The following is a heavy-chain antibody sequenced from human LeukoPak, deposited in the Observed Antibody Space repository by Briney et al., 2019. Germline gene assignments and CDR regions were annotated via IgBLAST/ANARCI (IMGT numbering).Heavy chain of an antibody. CDR1: GFTVSSNY. CDR2: FYSGGNT. Sequence: PGGSLRLSCAASGFTVSSNYMTWVRQAPGKGLEWVSVFYSGGNTYYADSVRGRFTISRDNSRSTLFLQMNSLRGEDTAIYYCATYRQVMLPFEAWGQGTLVTVSS. D-gene: IGHD5-18*01. J-gene: IGHJ5*02. CDR3: ATYRQVMLPFEA. V-gene: IGHV3-53*01.